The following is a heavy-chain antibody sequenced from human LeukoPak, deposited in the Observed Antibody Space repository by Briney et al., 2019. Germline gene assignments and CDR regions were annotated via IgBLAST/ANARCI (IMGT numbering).Heavy chain of an antibody. V-gene: IGHV3-23*01. CDR3: AKDHLVGYSSASYFFDY. Sequence: GGSLRLSCAASGFTFSSFGMSWVRQAPGRGLEWVSVISGSGFGTYYADSVKGRFTISRDNSKHTLYLQMDSLRAEDTAIYYCAKDHLVGYSSASYFFDYWGQGTLVTVSS. CDR2: ISGSGFGT. J-gene: IGHJ4*02. D-gene: IGHD2-15*01. CDR1: GFTFSSFG.